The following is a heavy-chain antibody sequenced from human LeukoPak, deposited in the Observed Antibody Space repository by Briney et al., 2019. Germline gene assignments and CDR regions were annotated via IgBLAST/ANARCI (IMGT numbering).Heavy chain of an antibody. Sequence: PGGSLRLSCAASGFTFSSYAMSWVRQAPGKGLEWVTAISGSGGSTYYADSVKGRFTISRDNSKNTLYLQMNSLRAEDTAVYYCAKDGRHSSGWYNCWGQGTLVTVSS. V-gene: IGHV3-23*01. CDR1: GFTFSSYA. CDR3: AKDGRHSSGWYNC. CDR2: ISGSGGST. J-gene: IGHJ4*02. D-gene: IGHD6-19*01.